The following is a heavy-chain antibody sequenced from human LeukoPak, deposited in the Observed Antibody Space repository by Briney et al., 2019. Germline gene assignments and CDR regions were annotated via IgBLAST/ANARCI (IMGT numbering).Heavy chain of an antibody. D-gene: IGHD2-15*01. CDR2: IKKAGSET. V-gene: IGHV3-7*01. CDR3: AREDGYCSGGNCYSYFDS. Sequence: PGRSLRLSCAASGFTFSSYGMHWVRQAPGKGLEWVAYIKKAGSETYYVDSVKGRFTITRDNTRNSLFLQMYSLRAEDTAMYFCAREDGYCSGGNCYSYFDSWGQGTLVTVSS. J-gene: IGHJ4*02. CDR1: GFTFSSYG.